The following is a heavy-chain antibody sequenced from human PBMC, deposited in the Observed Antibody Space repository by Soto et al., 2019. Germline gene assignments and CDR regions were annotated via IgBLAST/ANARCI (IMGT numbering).Heavy chain of an antibody. J-gene: IGHJ5*02. CDR2: IYYSGSA. D-gene: IGHD2-2*01. V-gene: IGHV4-31*03. CDR1: GGSISSGGYY. Sequence: QVQLQESGPGLVKPSQTLSLTCTVSGGSISSGGYYWSWIRQHPGKGLEWIGYIYYSGSAYYNPSLKGRVTIAAGTSNNHLALGLSSVTAADTAVYYCARDAVGWYQLLSRWFDPWGQGTLVTGSS. CDR3: ARDAVGWYQLLSRWFDP.